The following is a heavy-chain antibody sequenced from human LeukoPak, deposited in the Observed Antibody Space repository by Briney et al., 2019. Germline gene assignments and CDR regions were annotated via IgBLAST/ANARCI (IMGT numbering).Heavy chain of an antibody. V-gene: IGHV1-69*06. Sequence: ASVKVSCKASGGTFSSYAISWVRQAPGQGLEWMGGIIPIFGTANYAQKFQGRVTITADKSTSTAYMELSSLRSEDTAVYYCARDGLILRFLEWLLPLDYWGQGTLVTVSS. CDR2: IIPIFGTA. D-gene: IGHD3-3*01. J-gene: IGHJ4*02. CDR3: ARDGLILRFLEWLLPLDY. CDR1: GGTFSSYA.